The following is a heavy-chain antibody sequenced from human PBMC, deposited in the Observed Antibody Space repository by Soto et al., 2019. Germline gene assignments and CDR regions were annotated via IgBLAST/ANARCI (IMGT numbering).Heavy chain of an antibody. Sequence: QITLNESGPTVVRPTETLTLTCRFSGFSLTTSGVGVGWIRQSPGKAPEWLALIYWDGDKRYSASLKSRLTITKDTSKVQVVLTVSDLDPTDTATSYCAHRVLRTVFGLVTTTAIYFDFWGQGTPVAVSS. CDR3: AHRVLRTVFGLVTTTAIYFDF. V-gene: IGHV2-5*02. CDR2: IYWDGDK. D-gene: IGHD3-3*01. J-gene: IGHJ4*02. CDR1: GFSLTTSGVG.